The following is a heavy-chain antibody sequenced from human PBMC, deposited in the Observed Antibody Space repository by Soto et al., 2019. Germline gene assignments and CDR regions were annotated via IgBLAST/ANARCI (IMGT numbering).Heavy chain of an antibody. CDR1: GFTFSSYA. J-gene: IGHJ4*02. Sequence: QVQLVESGGGVDQPGRSLRLSCAASGFTFSSYAMHWVRQAPGKGLEWVAVISYDGSNKYYADSVKGRFTISRDNSKNTLYLQMNSLRAEDTAVYYCASSYSSSSDFDYWGQGTLVTVSS. V-gene: IGHV3-30-3*01. CDR3: ASSYSSSSDFDY. CDR2: ISYDGSNK. D-gene: IGHD6-6*01.